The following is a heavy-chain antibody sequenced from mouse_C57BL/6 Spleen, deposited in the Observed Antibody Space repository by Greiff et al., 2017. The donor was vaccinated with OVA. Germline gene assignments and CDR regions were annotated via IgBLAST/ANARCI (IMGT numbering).Heavy chain of an antibody. CDR2: IHPTSGST. CDR1: GYTFTSYW. Sequence: QVQLQQPGAELVKPGASVQLSCKASGYTFTSYWMHWVKQRPGQGLEWIGMIHPTSGSTNYNEKFKSKATLTVDKSSSTAYMQLSSLTSEDSAGYYCARNGGNYVDYWGQGTTLTVSS. D-gene: IGHD1-1*02. V-gene: IGHV1-64*01. J-gene: IGHJ2*01. CDR3: ARNGGNYVDY.